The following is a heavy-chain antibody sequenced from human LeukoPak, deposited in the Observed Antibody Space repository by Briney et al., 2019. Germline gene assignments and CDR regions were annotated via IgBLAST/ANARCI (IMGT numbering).Heavy chain of an antibody. Sequence: GGSLRLSCAASGFTFSSYEMNWVRQAPGKGLELVANIKQDRSEKYYVDSVKGRFTISRDNAKNSLYLQMNSLRAEDTAVYYCTRLREIPVFGVVTKSTSYFDYWGQGTLVTVSS. V-gene: IGHV3-7*01. CDR1: GFTFSSYE. CDR3: TRLREIPVFGVVTKSTSYFDY. CDR2: IKQDRSEK. D-gene: IGHD3-3*01. J-gene: IGHJ4*02.